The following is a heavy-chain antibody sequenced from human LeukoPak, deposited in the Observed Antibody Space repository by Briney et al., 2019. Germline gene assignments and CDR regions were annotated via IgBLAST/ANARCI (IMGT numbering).Heavy chain of an antibody. CDR1: GFTFSDYY. J-gene: IGHJ5*02. CDR2: ICFSGGST. CDR3: ARECDDVTGYYYLNWFDA. Sequence: PGGSLRLSCAASGFTFSDYYMSWIRQAPGKGLEWVSYICFSGGSTSNAHSVKGGFTISRDNTKNSLYIQMNGLTADNPASYYAARECDDVTGYYYLNWFDAWGEGTLVTVSS. V-gene: IGHV3-11*01. D-gene: IGHD3-22*01.